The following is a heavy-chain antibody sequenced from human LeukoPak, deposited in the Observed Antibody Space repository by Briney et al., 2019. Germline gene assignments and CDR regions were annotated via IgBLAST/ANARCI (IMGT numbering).Heavy chain of an antibody. CDR1: GFTFSSYE. D-gene: IGHD2-15*01. Sequence: PGGSLRLSCAASGFTFSSYEMNWIRQAPGKGLEWISYIDFGGTTISYADSVKGRFTISRDNARNSLFLQMDSLRAEDTAIYYCARGIGRASYYYCMDVWGKGTTVTISS. J-gene: IGHJ6*03. CDR2: IDFGGTTI. CDR3: ARGIGRASYYYCMDV. V-gene: IGHV3-48*03.